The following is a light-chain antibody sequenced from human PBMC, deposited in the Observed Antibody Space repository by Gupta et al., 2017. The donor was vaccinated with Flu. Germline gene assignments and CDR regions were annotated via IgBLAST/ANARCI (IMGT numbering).Light chain of an antibody. V-gene: IGLV1-44*01. CDR1: NSNIGSNP. Sequence: SVLTQPPSASGTPGQTVTISCSGSNSNIGSNPVSWYHQLPGAAPNLLIYNDNKRPSGGPDRVSGSKSGTSAALAISGLQAEEEADYICESWEDSRDGHVIFGTGTKLTVL. CDR3: ESWEDSRDGHVI. CDR2: NDN. J-gene: IGLJ2*01.